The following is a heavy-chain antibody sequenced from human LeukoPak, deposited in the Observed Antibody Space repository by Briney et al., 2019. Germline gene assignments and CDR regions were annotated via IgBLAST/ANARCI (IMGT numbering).Heavy chain of an antibody. Sequence: ASVKVSCKASGYTFRDYGINWVRQAPGQGLEWMGWISGDSYDTKYEQKLQGRVTMATDTSTSTAYMELRSLRSDDTAVYYCARNRTGTFDFWGQGTLVTVSS. J-gene: IGHJ4*02. D-gene: IGHD3-10*01. V-gene: IGHV1-18*01. CDR3: ARNRTGTFDF. CDR1: GYTFRDYG. CDR2: ISGDSYDT.